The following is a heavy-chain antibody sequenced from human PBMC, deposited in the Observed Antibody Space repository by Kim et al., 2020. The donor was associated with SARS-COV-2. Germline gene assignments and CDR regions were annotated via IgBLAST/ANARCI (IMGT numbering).Heavy chain of an antibody. Sequence: SETLSLTCTVSGGSISSYYWSWIRQPPGKGLEWIGYIYYSGSTNYNPSLKSRVTISVDTSKNQFSLKLSSVTAADTAVYYCARGPSGVFDYWGQGTLVTVSS. CDR1: GGSISSYY. J-gene: IGHJ4*02. V-gene: IGHV4-59*13. CDR2: IYYSGST. D-gene: IGHD1-26*01. CDR3: ARGPSGVFDY.